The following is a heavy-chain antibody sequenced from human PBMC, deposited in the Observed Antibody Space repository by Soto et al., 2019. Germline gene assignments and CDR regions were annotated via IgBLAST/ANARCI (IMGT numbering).Heavy chain of an antibody. CDR1: GAPLSSSTYY. D-gene: IGHD2-8*01. V-gene: IGHV4-39*01. CDR3: ASSSNYYYHFMDV. Sequence: SETLSLTCTVSGAPLSSSTYYWGWIRQSPGKGLEWIGSRYSDGNTYYNPSLKSRVTIFVDMSKNQFSLRLTSVTAADTAVYYCASSSNYYYHFMDVWAKGTTVTVSS. J-gene: IGHJ6*03. CDR2: RYSDGNT.